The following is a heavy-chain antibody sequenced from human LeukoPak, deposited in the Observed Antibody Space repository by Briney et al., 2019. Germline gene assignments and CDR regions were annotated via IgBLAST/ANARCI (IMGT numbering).Heavy chain of an antibody. J-gene: IGHJ3*02. CDR3: ARGGAARTIFGVAPYRRAFDI. D-gene: IGHD3-3*01. CDR1: GGSISSYY. V-gene: IGHV4-34*01. CDR2: INHSGST. Sequence: SETLSLTCTVSGGSISSYYWSWIRQPPGKGLEWIGEINHSGSTNYNPSLKSRATMSVDTSKNQFSLKLSSVTAADTAVYYCARGGAARTIFGVAPYRRAFDIWGQGTMVTVSS.